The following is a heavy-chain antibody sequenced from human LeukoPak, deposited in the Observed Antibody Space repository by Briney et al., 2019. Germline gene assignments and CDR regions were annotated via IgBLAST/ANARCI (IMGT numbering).Heavy chain of an antibody. CDR3: AKDRGVVPAWPEDWFDP. Sequence: PGGSLRLSCAASGFTFSSYAMSWVRQAPGKGLEWVSAISGSGGSTYYADSVKGRFTISRDNSKNTLYLQMNSLRAEDTAVYYCAKDRGVVPAWPEDWFDPWGQGTLVTVSS. CDR1: GFTFSSYA. CDR2: ISGSGGST. V-gene: IGHV3-23*01. D-gene: IGHD2-2*01. J-gene: IGHJ5*02.